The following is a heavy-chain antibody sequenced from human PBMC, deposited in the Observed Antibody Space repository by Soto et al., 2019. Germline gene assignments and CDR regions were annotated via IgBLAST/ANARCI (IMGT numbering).Heavy chain of an antibody. CDR3: ASFSIAAAGENWFDP. D-gene: IGHD6-13*01. CDR2: IYHSGST. Sequence: QLQLQESGSGLVKPSQTLSLTCAVSGGSISSGGYSWSWIRQPPGKGLEWIGYIYHSGSTYYNPSLQSGVTQSVDRSKNQLSLKLGSVTAADRAVYYCASFSIAAAGENWFDPWGQGTLVTVSS. CDR1: GGSISSGGYS. J-gene: IGHJ5*02. V-gene: IGHV4-30-2*01.